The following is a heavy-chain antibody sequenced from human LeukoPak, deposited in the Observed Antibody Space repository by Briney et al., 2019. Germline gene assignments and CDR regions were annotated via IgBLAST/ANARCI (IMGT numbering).Heavy chain of an antibody. CDR1: GYSISSGYY. CDR2: IYHSGST. V-gene: IGHV4-38-2*02. Sequence: PSETLSLTCTVSGYSISSGYYWGWIRQPPGKGLEWIGSIYHSGSTYYNPSLKSRVTISVDTSKNQFSLKLSSVTAADTAVYYCARAAGYCSGGSCYSRVQADYWGQGTLVTVSS. D-gene: IGHD2-15*01. CDR3: ARAAGYCSGGSCYSRVQADY. J-gene: IGHJ4*02.